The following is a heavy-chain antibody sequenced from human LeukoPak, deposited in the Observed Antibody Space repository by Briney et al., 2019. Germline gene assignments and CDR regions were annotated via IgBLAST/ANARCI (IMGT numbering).Heavy chain of an antibody. CDR2: INPNSGGT. D-gene: IGHD1-14*01. Sequence: ASVKVSCKASGYTFTGYYMHWVRQAPGQGLEWMGWINPNSGGTNYAQKFQGRVTMTRDTSISTAYMELSRLRSEDTAVYYCATLALLTRAFDIWGQGTMVTVSS. J-gene: IGHJ3*02. CDR3: ATLALLTRAFDI. V-gene: IGHV1-2*02. CDR1: GYTFTGYY.